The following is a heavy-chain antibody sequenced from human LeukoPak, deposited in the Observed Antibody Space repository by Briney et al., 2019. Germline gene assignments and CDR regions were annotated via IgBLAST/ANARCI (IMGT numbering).Heavy chain of an antibody. CDR2: IYYSGAT. CDR3: ARADGSSWYVFDY. CDR1: GASIRNNDYY. Sequence: SETLSLTCTVSGASIRNNDYYWGWLRQHPGKGLEWIGYIYYSGATNYNPALKSRVTISIDTSKNQFSLKLSSMTAADTAVYYCARADGSSWYVFDYWGQGTLVSVSS. D-gene: IGHD6-13*01. V-gene: IGHV4-31*03. J-gene: IGHJ4*02.